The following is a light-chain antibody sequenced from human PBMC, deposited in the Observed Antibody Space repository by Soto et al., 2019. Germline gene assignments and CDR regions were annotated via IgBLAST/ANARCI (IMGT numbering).Light chain of an antibody. J-gene: IGKJ1*01. Sequence: DIQMTQSPSTLSGSVGDRVTITCRASQTISSWLALYQQKPGKAPKLLIYTASTLKSGVPSRFSGSGSGTEFTLTISSLQPDDFATYYCQHYNSYSEAFGQGTKVELK. V-gene: IGKV1-5*03. CDR3: QHYNSYSEA. CDR1: QTISSW. CDR2: TAS.